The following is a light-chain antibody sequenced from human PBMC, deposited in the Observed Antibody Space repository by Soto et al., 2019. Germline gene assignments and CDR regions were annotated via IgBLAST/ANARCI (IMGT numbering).Light chain of an antibody. CDR3: QQSYSTPQT. Sequence: IQMTQSPSTRSASVGDRVAITCRASQSISSWLAWYQQKPGKAPKLLIYHSSTLQSGVPSRFSGSGSGTDFTLTISSLQPEDFATYYCQQSYSTPQTFGQGTKVDIK. CDR1: QSISSW. J-gene: IGKJ1*01. V-gene: IGKV1-39*01. CDR2: HSS.